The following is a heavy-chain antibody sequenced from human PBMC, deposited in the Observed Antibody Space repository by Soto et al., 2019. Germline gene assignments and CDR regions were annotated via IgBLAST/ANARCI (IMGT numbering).Heavy chain of an antibody. CDR2: MNPNSGKI. J-gene: IGHJ4*02. D-gene: IGHD5-12*01. CDR3: ARYSGYGGPDY. V-gene: IGHV1-8*01. Sequence: ASVKVSCKASGYTFTNYDINWVRQATGQGPEYMGWMNPNSGKIGYAQKLQGRVTMTTDTSTSTAYMELRSLRSDDTAVNSCARYSGYGGPDYWGQGTLVTVS. CDR1: GYTFTNYD.